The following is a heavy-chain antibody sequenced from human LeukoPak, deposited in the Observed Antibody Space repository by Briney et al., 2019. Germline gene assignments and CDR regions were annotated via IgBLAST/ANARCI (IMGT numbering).Heavy chain of an antibody. Sequence: ASVKVSCKASGYTFTGYYMHWVRQAPGQGLEWMGWINPNSGGTNYAQKFQGRVTMTRDTSISTAYMELSRLRSDDTAVYYCARGVRRDGYTPYYYYYYMDVWGKGTTVTVSS. V-gene: IGHV1-2*02. CDR3: ARGVRRDGYTPYYYYYYMDV. D-gene: IGHD5-24*01. CDR1: GYTFTGYY. CDR2: INPNSGGT. J-gene: IGHJ6*03.